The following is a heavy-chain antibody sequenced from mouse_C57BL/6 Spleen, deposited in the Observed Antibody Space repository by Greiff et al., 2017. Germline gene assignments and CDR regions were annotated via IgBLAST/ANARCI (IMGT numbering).Heavy chain of an antibody. CDR1: GYTFTDYY. CDR3: ARGITTVVATWSHWYFDV. CDR2: INPNNGGT. Sequence: LQQSGPELVKPGASVKISCKASGYTFTDYYMNWVKQSHGKSLEWIGDINPNNGGTSYNQKFKGKATLTVDKSSSTAYMELRSLTSEDSAVYYCARGITTVVATWSHWYFDVWGTGTTVTVSS. D-gene: IGHD1-1*01. V-gene: IGHV1-26*01. J-gene: IGHJ1*03.